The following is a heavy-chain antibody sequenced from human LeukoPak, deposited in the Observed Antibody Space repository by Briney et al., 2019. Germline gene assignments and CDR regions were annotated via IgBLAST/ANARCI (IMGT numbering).Heavy chain of an antibody. CDR1: GGSISSYF. D-gene: IGHD5-12*01. J-gene: IGHJ4*02. CDR3: ARGSDYDHRNFDY. CDR2: IYTSGST. V-gene: IGHV4-4*07. Sequence: SETLSLTCTVSGGSISSYFWGWIRQPAGKGLEWIGRIYTSGSTNYNPSHKSRVTMSVDTSKNQFSLKLSSVTAADTAVYYCARGSDYDHRNFDYWGQGTLVIVFS.